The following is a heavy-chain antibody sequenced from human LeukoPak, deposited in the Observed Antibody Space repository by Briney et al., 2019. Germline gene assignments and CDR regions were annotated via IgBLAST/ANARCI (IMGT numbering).Heavy chain of an antibody. V-gene: IGHV1-18*01. CDR2: ISAYNGNT. Sequence: ASVKVSCKASGYTFTSYGISWVRQAPGQGLEWMGWISAYNGNTNYAQKFQGRVTMTRNTSISTAYMELSSLRSEDAAVYYCARGDYYYDSSGYYYDYWGQGTLVTVSS. J-gene: IGHJ4*02. D-gene: IGHD3-22*01. CDR1: GYTFTSYG. CDR3: ARGDYYYDSSGYYYDY.